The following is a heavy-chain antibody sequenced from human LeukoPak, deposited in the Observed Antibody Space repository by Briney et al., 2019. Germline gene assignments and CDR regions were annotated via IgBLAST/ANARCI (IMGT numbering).Heavy chain of an antibody. CDR3: ARGLQDFWSAYPGAFDV. J-gene: IGHJ3*01. CDR1: GYTFTNYD. CDR2: ISAYNGNT. Sequence: ASVMVSCKASGYTFTNYDISWVRQAPGQGLEWMGWISAYNGNTNYAQRLQGRVTMTTDTSTSTAYMELRSLRSDDTAVYYCARGLQDFWSAYPGAFDVWGQGTMVSVSS. V-gene: IGHV1-18*01. D-gene: IGHD3-3*01.